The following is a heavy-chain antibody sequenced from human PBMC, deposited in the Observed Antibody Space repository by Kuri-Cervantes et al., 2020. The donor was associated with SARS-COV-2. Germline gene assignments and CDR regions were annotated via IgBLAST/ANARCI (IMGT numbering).Heavy chain of an antibody. CDR3: TTASIVVVPAAIFHYYGMDV. D-gene: IGHD2-2*01. CDR1: GFSFSSYA. V-gene: IGHV3-15*01. CDR2: IKSKTDGGTT. J-gene: IGHJ6*02. Sequence: GESLKISCAASGFSFSSYAMSWVRQAPGRGLEWVGRIKSKTDGGTTDYAAPVKGRFTISRDDSKNTLYLQMNSLKTEDTAVYYCTTASIVVVPAAIFHYYGMDVWGQGTTVTVSS.